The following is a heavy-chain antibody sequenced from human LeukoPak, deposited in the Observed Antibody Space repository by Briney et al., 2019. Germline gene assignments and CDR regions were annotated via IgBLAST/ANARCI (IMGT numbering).Heavy chain of an antibody. CDR1: GGSFSDYS. CDR2: INHSGGT. Sequence: SETLSLTCAVYGGSFSDYSWTWIRQPPGKGLQWIGEINHSGGTNHNPSLMSRVIMSVDTSKNQISLKVSSVTAADTAVYYCARGRPSGRRITMVRGVTLFDYWGQGTLVTVSS. D-gene: IGHD3-10*01. J-gene: IGHJ4*02. CDR3: ARGRPSGRRITMVRGVTLFDY. V-gene: IGHV4-34*01.